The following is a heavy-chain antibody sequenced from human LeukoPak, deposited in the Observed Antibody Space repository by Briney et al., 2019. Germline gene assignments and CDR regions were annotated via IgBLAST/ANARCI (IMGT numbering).Heavy chain of an antibody. D-gene: IGHD2-15*01. V-gene: IGHV1-69*13. CDR1: GGTFSSYA. Sequence: EASVKVSCKASGGTFSSYAISWVRQAPGQGLEWMGGIIPIFGTANYAQKFQGRVTITADESTSTAYMELSSLRSEDTAVYYCARDEMGVATRTGWFDPWGQGTLVTVSS. CDR3: ARDEMGVATRTGWFDP. J-gene: IGHJ5*02. CDR2: IIPIFGTA.